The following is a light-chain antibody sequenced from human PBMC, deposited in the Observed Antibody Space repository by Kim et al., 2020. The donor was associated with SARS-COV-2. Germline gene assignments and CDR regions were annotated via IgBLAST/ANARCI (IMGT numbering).Light chain of an antibody. Sequence: ASVGDRVTITCRASQSISSWLAWYQQKPGKAPKLLIYDASSLESGVPSRFSGSGSGTEFTLTISTLQPDDFATYYCQQYNSYPYTFGQGTKLEI. CDR2: DAS. CDR3: QQYNSYPYT. CDR1: QSISSW. V-gene: IGKV1-5*01. J-gene: IGKJ2*01.